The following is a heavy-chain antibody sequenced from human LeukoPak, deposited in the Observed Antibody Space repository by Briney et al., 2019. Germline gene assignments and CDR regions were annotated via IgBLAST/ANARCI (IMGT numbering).Heavy chain of an antibody. D-gene: IGHD3-10*01. J-gene: IGHJ6*02. CDR1: GGSFSGYY. V-gene: IGHV4-34*01. CDR2: INHRGST. Sequence: AETLSLTCAVYGGSFSGYYWSWIRQPPGKGLEWVGEINHRGSTNYNPSLKSRVTISVDTSKNQFSLKLSSVTAADTAVYYCARDLGTMVRGVMTDYYGMDVWGQGTTVTVSS. CDR3: ARDLGTMVRGVMTDYYGMDV.